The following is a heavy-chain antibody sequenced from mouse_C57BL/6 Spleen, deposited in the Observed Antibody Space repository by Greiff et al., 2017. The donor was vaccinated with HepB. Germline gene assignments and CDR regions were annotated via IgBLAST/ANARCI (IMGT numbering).Heavy chain of an antibody. V-gene: IGHV5-17*01. J-gene: IGHJ4*01. CDR2: ISSGSSTI. CDR1: GFTFSDYG. D-gene: IGHD2-3*01. Sequence: EVKVVESGGGLVKPGGSLKLSCAASGFTFSDYGMHWVRQAPEKGLEWVAYISSGSSTIYYADTVKGRFTISRDNAKNTLFLQMTSLRSEDTAMYYCARRRSMMVTKGVYYYAMDYWGQGTSVTVSS. CDR3: ARRRSMMVTKGVYYYAMDY.